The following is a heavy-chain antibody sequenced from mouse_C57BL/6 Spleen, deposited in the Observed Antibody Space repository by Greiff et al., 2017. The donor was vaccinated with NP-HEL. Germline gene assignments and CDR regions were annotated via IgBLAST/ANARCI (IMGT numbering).Heavy chain of an antibody. Sequence: VQLQQPGAELVKPGASVKMSCKASGYTFTSYWITWVKQRPGQGLEWIGDIYPGSGSTNYNEKFKSKATLTVDTSSSTAYMQLSSLTSEDSAVYYCARGGYYGPYYYAMDYWGQGTSVTVSS. CDR1: GYTFTSYW. J-gene: IGHJ4*01. V-gene: IGHV1-55*01. CDR3: ARGGYYGPYYYAMDY. D-gene: IGHD1-1*01. CDR2: IYPGSGST.